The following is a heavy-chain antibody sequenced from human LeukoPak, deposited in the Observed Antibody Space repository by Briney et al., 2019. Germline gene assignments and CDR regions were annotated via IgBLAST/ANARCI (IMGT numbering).Heavy chain of an antibody. V-gene: IGHV4-34*01. Sequence: SETLSLTCAVYSGSFSGYYWSWIRQPPGKGLEWIGEINHSGSTNYNPSLKSRVTISVDTSKNQFSLKLSSVTATDTAMYYCAREGDYYDSGGYYRIDFWGQGTLVTVSS. CDR3: AREGDYYDSGGYYRIDF. D-gene: IGHD3-22*01. J-gene: IGHJ4*02. CDR1: SGSFSGYY. CDR2: INHSGST.